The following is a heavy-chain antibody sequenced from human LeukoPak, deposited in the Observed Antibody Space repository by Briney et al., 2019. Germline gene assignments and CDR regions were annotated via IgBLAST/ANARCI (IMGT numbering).Heavy chain of an antibody. CDR2: INPNSGGT. J-gene: IGHJ5*02. CDR3: AAGYDILTGYSKNWFDP. CDR1: GYTFTGYY. Sequence: ASVKVSCKASGYTFTGYYMHWVRQAPGQGLEWMGWINPNSGGTNYAQKFQGRVTMTRDTSTSTAYMELSRLRSDDTAVYYCAAGYDILTGYSKNWFDPWGQGTLVTVSS. D-gene: IGHD3-9*01. V-gene: IGHV1-2*02.